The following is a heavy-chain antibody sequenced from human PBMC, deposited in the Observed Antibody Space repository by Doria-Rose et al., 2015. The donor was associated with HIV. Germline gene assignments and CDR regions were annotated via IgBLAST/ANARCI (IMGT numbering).Heavy chain of an antibody. D-gene: IGHD6-13*01. V-gene: IGHV2-26*01. Sequence: SGPVLVKPTETLTLTCTVSGVSLSSPGMGVSWIRQPPGKALEWLANIFSDDERSYKTSLMSSLTISRGSSKSQVVRTMTDMDPVDTATYYCARIKSSRWYHKYYFDFWGQGTLVIVSA. J-gene: IGHJ4*02. CDR3: ARIKSSRWYHKYYFDF. CDR2: IFSDDER. CDR1: GVSLSSPGMG.